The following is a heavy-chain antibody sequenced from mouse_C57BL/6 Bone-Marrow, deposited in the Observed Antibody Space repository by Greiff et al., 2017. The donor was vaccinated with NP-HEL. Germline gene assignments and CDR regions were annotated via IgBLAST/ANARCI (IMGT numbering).Heavy chain of an antibody. V-gene: IGHV14-4*01. CDR2: IDPENGDT. D-gene: IGHD1-1*01. Sequence: VQLQQSGAELVRPGASVKLSCTASGFNITDDYMHWVKQRPEQGLEWIGWIDPENGDTEDASKFQGKATITADTSSNTAYLQLSSLTSEDTAVYYCNGYDGRSSLYYFDYWGQGTTLTVSS. CDR1: GFNITDDY. J-gene: IGHJ2*01. CDR3: NGYDGRSSLYYFDY.